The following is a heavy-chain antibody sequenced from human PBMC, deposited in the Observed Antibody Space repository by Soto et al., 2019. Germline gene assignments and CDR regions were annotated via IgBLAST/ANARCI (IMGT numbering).Heavy chain of an antibody. CDR3: ARGGAWLPDL. J-gene: IGHJ5*02. D-gene: IGHD3-16*01. Sequence: QVQLQESGPGLVKPSGTLSLTCTVSGGSISTYHWSWIRQPPGKGLEWIGYIYYSGSTNYNPSLQSRVTIPLDTPSNQSSLKQRSQTAADTAVYYCARGGAWLPDLWGQGTLVTVSS. CDR1: GGSISTYH. CDR2: IYYSGST. V-gene: IGHV4-59*01.